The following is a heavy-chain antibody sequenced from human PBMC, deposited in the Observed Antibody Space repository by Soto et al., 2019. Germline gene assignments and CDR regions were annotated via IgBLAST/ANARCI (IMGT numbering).Heavy chain of an antibody. CDR1: GDSVSSTSTA. J-gene: IGHJ4*02. CDR3: ARGSYYRGCV. CDR2: TYYRSKWYS. D-gene: IGHD3-10*01. Sequence: PSQTLSLTCAISGDSVSSTSTAWSWIRQSPSRGLEWLGRTYYRSKWYSDYAVSVKSRITINPDTSKNQFSLQLKSVTPEDTAVYYCARGSYYRGCVWGQGTLVTVSS. V-gene: IGHV6-1*01.